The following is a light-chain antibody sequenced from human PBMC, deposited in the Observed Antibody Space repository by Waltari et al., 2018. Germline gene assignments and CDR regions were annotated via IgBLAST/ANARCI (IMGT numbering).Light chain of an antibody. Sequence: DIQMSQSPSSLSASLGDRVTITCRASQSISYNLNWYQQRPGEAPKLLIYAASSLQRGVPSRFSGSGSGTDFTLTISSLQPEDFASYYCQQSYRTPLTFGGGTKVEIK. J-gene: IGKJ4*01. CDR3: QQSYRTPLT. V-gene: IGKV1-39*01. CDR2: AAS. CDR1: QSISYN.